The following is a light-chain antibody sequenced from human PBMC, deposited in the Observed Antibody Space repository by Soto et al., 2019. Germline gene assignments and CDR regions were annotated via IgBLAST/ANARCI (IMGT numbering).Light chain of an antibody. CDR3: QAWDSSTSVV. J-gene: IGLJ2*01. V-gene: IGLV3-1*01. CDR1: KLGDRY. CDR2: QDD. Sequence: SYELTQPPSVSVFPGQTASITCSGDKLGDRYACWYQQKPGQSPLLIIYQDDKRPSGIPERFSGSNSGNTATLTIRGTQTMDEADYYCQAWDSSTSVVFAGGTKLTVL.